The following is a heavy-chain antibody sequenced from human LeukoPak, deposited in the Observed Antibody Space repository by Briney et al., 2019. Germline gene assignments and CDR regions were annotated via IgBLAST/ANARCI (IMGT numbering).Heavy chain of an antibody. V-gene: IGHV4-59*01. CDR2: IYYSGST. Sequence: SETLSLTCTVSGGSISSYYWSWIRQPPGKGLEWIGYIYYSGSTNYSPSLKSRVTISVDTSKNQFSLKLSSVAAADTAVYYCARISTVTTMADYWGQGTLVTVSS. CDR1: GGSISSYY. CDR3: ARISTVTTMADY. D-gene: IGHD4-17*01. J-gene: IGHJ4*02.